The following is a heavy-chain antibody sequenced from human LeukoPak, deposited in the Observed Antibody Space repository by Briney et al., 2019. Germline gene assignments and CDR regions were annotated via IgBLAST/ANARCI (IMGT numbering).Heavy chain of an antibody. D-gene: IGHD1-26*01. J-gene: IGHJ4*02. CDR1: GFTVSSNY. CDR2: IYSGGST. V-gene: IGHV3-53*01. CDR3: ARDISGSYSGDY. Sequence: GFLRLFCAASGFTVSSNYISWVRQAPGKGLEWVSVIYSGGSTYYADSVKGRFTISRDNSMNTLYLQMNSLRAEDTAVYYCARDISGSYSGDYWGQGTLVTVSS.